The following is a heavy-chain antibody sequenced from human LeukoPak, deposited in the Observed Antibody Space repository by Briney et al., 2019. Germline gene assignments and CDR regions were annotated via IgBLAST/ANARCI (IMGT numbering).Heavy chain of an antibody. J-gene: IGHJ4*02. CDR3: ARFPHRYSSAGGFDY. CDR1: VGSLSSGGYY. CDR2: IYHSGST. Sequence: TQTLSLTCTDSVGSLSSGGYYRSWIRQPPGKGLEWLGYIYHSGSTYYNPSLKSRVTISVDRSKNQFSLKLSSVTAADTAVYYCARFPHRYSSAGGFDYWGQGTLVTVSS. D-gene: IGHD6-25*01. V-gene: IGHV4-30-2*01.